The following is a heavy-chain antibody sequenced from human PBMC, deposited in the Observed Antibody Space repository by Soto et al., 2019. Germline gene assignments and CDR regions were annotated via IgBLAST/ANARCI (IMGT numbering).Heavy chain of an antibody. J-gene: IGHJ4*02. CDR2: ISYDGSNK. Sequence: QVQLVESGGGVVQPGRSLRLSCAASGFTFSSYGMHWVRQAPGKGLEWVAVISYDGSNKYYADSVKGRFTISRDNSKNTLYLQMNSLRAEDTAVYYCAKNHRTYYYDSSGYYEYDCDYWGQGTMVTVSS. CDR1: GFTFSSYG. D-gene: IGHD3-22*01. CDR3: AKNHRTYYYDSSGYYEYDCDY. V-gene: IGHV3-30*18.